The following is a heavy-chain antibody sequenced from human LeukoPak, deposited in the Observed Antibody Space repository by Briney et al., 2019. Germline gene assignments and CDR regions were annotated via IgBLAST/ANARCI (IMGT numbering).Heavy chain of an antibody. Sequence: GESLKISCKGSGYSFTNHYIGWVRLMPGKGLEWMGIIYPGDSDARYSPSIQGQVTISADKSISTAYLQWSSLKASDTAMYYCARRGYGSGNYYYPNWGEGTLVTVSS. CDR3: ARRGYGSGNYYYPN. J-gene: IGHJ4*02. CDR1: GYSFTNHY. D-gene: IGHD3-10*01. CDR2: IYPGDSDA. V-gene: IGHV5-51*01.